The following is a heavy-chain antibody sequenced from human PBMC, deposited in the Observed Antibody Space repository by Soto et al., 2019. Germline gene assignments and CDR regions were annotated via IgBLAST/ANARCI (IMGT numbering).Heavy chain of an antibody. V-gene: IGHV1-69*12. CDR3: ARDTARDQLGGNYYYALDV. CDR2: IIPIFRTP. Sequence: QVHLVQSGAEVKKPGSSVKVSCKASGDTFSSFAISWVRQAPGQGLEWMGGIIPIFRTPKYGPKFQGSVTTTAHDPTSTAYMALSRLRSDATPVYYCARDTARDQLGGNYYYALDVWGQGTTVIVSS. D-gene: IGHD5-18*01. J-gene: IGHJ6*02. CDR1: GDTFSSFA.